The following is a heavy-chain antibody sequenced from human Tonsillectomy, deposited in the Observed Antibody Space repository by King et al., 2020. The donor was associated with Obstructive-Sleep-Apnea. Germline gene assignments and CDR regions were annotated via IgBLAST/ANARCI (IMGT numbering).Heavy chain of an antibody. CDR3: AGGHGGGSSSDWFDP. V-gene: IGHV4-4*02. CDR2: ISRGGST. D-gene: IGHD2-15*01. J-gene: IGHJ5*02. CDR1: GGSISDSKW. Sequence: QLQESGPGLVKPSGTLFLTCAVSGGSISDSKWWTWVRQPPGKGLEWIGEISRGGSTIYNPSLKSRVTISVDKSNDQFSLEVGSLTDADTAVYFCAGGHGGGSSSDWFDPWGQGIPVTVSS.